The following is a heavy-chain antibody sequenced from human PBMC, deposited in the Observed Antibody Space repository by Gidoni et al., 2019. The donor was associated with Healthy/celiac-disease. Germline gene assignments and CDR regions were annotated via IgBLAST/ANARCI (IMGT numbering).Heavy chain of an antibody. CDR3: ARERRYCSGGSCYGLDY. Sequence: QVQLVQSGAEVQKPGASVKVSCKASGYTFTGYYMHWVRQAPGQGLEWMGWINPNSGGTNYAQKFQGRVTMTRDTSISTAYMELSRLRSDDTAVYYCARERRYCSGGSCYGLDYWGQGTLVTVSS. V-gene: IGHV1-2*02. CDR1: GYTFTGYY. J-gene: IGHJ4*02. D-gene: IGHD2-15*01. CDR2: INPNSGGT.